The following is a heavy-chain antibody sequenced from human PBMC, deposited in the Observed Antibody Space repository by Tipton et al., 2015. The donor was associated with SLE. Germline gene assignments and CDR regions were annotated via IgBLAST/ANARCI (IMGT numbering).Heavy chain of an antibody. D-gene: IGHD1-26*01. CDR2: IYHRGST. CDR3: ATGGSIVGPIRYFDY. CDR1: GHSISSGYY. J-gene: IGHJ4*02. Sequence: TLSLTCTVSGHSISSGYYWGWIRQPPGKGLDWIGSIYHRGSTYYNPSLKSRVTMSVDTSKNQFSLKLGSVTAADTAVYYCATGGSIVGPIRYFDYWGQGTLVTVSS. V-gene: IGHV4-38-2*02.